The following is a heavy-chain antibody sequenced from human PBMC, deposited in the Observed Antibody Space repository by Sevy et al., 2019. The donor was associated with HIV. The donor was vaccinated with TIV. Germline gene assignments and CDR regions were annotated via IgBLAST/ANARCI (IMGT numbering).Heavy chain of an antibody. V-gene: IGHV4-59*08. CDR3: AGENAWGRGYS. Sequence: SETLSLTCTVSGGSITSLYWNWIRQPPGKGLEWIAKIYYNGHINSTPSLKSRVTLSLDTSKNQFSLRLSSVTAADTAMYYCAGENAWGRGYSWGQGTLVTVSS. CDR2: IYYNGHI. D-gene: IGHD1-26*01. J-gene: IGHJ4*02. CDR1: GGSITSLY.